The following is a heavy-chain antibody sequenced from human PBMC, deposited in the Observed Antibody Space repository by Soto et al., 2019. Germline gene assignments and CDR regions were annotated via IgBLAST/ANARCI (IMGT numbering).Heavy chain of an antibody. CDR1: GYTFTSYD. Sequence: QVQLVQSGAEVKKPGASVKVSCKASGYTFTSYDINWVRQATGQGLEWMGWMNPNSGNIGYAQKFRGRVTMTRNTSISTAYMALSSLRSEDTAVYYCATLYCSGCRCYSDFWGQGTLVTVSS. J-gene: IGHJ4*02. D-gene: IGHD2-15*01. V-gene: IGHV1-8*01. CDR2: MNPNSGNI. CDR3: ATLYCSGCRCYSDF.